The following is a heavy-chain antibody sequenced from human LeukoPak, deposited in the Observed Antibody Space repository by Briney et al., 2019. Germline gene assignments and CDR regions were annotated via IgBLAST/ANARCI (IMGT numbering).Heavy chain of an antibody. CDR3: ARDAPTRGYNYHAFDI. Sequence: GGSLRLSCAASGFTFSSSAMTWVRQAPGKGLEWVSIISISGGATYYADSVKGRFTISRDNSKNTLFLQMNSLIAEDTAVYYCARDAPTRGYNYHAFDIWGLGTMVTVSS. J-gene: IGHJ3*02. CDR2: ISISGGAT. D-gene: IGHD5-24*01. V-gene: IGHV3-23*01. CDR1: GFTFSSSA.